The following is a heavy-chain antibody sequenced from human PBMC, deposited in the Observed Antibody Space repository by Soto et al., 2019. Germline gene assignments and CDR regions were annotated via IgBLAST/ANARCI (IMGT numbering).Heavy chain of an antibody. CDR1: GFTPTTTP. Sequence: GGSLRLSCAGSGFTPTTTPLSWVRQAPGNGLEWLSYITASGTVTYYADSVKGRFTISRDNSKNSLFLHMNSLRADDTAIYYCARAMIIVEYGMDIWRQGTAVAVSS. V-gene: IGHV3-48*03. CDR2: ITASGTVT. CDR3: ARAMIIVEYGMDI. D-gene: IGHD3-22*01. J-gene: IGHJ6*02.